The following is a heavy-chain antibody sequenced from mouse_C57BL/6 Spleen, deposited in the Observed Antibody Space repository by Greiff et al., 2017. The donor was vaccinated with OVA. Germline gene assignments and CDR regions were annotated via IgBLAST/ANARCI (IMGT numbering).Heavy chain of an antibody. J-gene: IGHJ2*01. CDR1: GFTFSSYA. CDR3: AREEGDYDSTYFDY. V-gene: IGHV5-4*01. D-gene: IGHD2-4*01. Sequence: EVKLMESGGGLVKPGGSLKLSCAASGFTFSSYAMSWVRQTPEKRLEWVATISDGGSYTYYPDNVKGRFTISRDNAKNNLYLQMSHLKSEDTAMYYCAREEGDYDSTYFDYWGQGTTLTVSS. CDR2: ISDGGSYT.